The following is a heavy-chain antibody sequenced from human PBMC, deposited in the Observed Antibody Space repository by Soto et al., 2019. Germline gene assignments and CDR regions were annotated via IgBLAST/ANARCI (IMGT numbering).Heavy chain of an antibody. CDR2: IYYRGST. D-gene: IGHD3-16*01. V-gene: IGHV4-30-4*01. CDR3: ARDRARNVGEYFYGMDV. Sequence: KASETLSLTCTVSSGSIDSGDFYWSWIRQSPGKGLEWLGYIYYRGSTYYNPSLRGRLSISQDTSKNQFSLQLTSVTAADTAVYYCARDRARNVGEYFYGMDVWGRGTTVTVSS. J-gene: IGHJ6*02. CDR1: SGSIDSGDFY.